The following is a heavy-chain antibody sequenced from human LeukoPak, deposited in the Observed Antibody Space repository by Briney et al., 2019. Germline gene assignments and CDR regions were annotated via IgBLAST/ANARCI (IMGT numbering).Heavy chain of an antibody. J-gene: IGHJ4*02. V-gene: IGHV3-43D*03. D-gene: IGHD1-26*01. CDR2: ISWDAGST. CDR3: AKGSGSYRGYFDY. CDR1: GFTFDDYA. Sequence: GGSLRLSCAASGFTFDDYAMHWVRQAPGKGLEWVSLISWDAGSTYYADSVKGRFTISRDNSKNSLYLQMNSLRAEDMALYYCAKGSGSYRGYFDYWGQGTLVTVSS.